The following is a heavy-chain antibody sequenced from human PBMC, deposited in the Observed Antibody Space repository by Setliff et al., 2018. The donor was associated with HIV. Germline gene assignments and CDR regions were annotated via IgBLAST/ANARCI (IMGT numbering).Heavy chain of an antibody. CDR2: IFYSGIT. CDR1: GGSFTSRSYY. D-gene: IGHD3-3*01. J-gene: IGHJ6*03. CDR3: ARGVVDYDFWSGSGDYYYMDV. V-gene: IGHV4-39*07. Sequence: PSETLSLTCTVSGGSFTSRSYYWGWIRQPPGKGLEWIGSIFYSGITYYNPSLKSRVTISVDTFKNQFSLKMSSVTAADTAVYYCARGVVDYDFWSGSGDYYYMDVWGKGTTVTVSS.